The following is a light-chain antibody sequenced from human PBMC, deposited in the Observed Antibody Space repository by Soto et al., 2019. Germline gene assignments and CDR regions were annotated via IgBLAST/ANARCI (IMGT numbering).Light chain of an antibody. CDR2: GAS. CDR1: QSVSNN. Sequence: DIVLTQSPATLSLSPGERATLSCRTSQSVSNNYLAWYQQRPGQAPRLLIYGASSRATGIPDRFSGTGSGTEFTLTISSMQYEDFALYYCQQYNDWPLTFGQWTKGDIK. J-gene: IGKJ1*01. V-gene: IGKV3D-15*01. CDR3: QQYNDWPLT.